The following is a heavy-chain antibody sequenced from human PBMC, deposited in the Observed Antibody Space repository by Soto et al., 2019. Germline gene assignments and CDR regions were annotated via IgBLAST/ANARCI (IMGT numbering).Heavy chain of an antibody. CDR2: INHSGST. Sequence: SETLSLTCAVYGGSFSGYYWSWIRQPPGKGLEWIGEINHSGSTNYNPSLKSRVTISVDTSKNQFSLKLSSVTAADTAVYYCARGGYYDSSGYYPWGQGTLVTVSS. J-gene: IGHJ5*02. D-gene: IGHD3-22*01. CDR3: ARGGYYDSSGYYP. V-gene: IGHV4-34*01. CDR1: GGSFSGYY.